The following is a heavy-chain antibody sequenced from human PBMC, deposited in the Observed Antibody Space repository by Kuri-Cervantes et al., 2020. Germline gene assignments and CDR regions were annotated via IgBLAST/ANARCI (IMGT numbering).Heavy chain of an antibody. D-gene: IGHD3-10*01. Sequence: GSLRLSCTVSGGSISSSSYYWGWIRQPPGKGLEWIGSIYYSGSTYYNPSLKSRVTISVDTSKNQFSLKLSSVTAADTAVYYCARDPMVRGGGLDYWGQGTLVTVSS. CDR1: GGSISSSSYY. CDR2: IYYSGST. CDR3: ARDPMVRGGGLDY. V-gene: IGHV4-39*02. J-gene: IGHJ4*02.